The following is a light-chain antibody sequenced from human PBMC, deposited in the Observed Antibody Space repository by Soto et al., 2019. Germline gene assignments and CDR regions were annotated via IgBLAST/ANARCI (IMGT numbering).Light chain of an antibody. CDR3: QQSHNYMYT. Sequence: EFVLTQSPVILSLSPGERATLSCRASQSVSNYLAWYQQKPGQAPRLLIYDASSRATGIPARFSGSGSGTEFTLTISSLQSDDFATYYCQQSHNYMYTFGQGTKLEIK. V-gene: IGKV3-11*01. CDR2: DAS. CDR1: QSVSNY. J-gene: IGKJ2*01.